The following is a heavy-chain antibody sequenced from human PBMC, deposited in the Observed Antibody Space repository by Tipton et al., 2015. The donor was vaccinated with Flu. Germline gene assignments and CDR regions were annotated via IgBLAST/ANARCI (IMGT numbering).Heavy chain of an antibody. CDR3: ARHTGDSVRGVIDY. D-gene: IGHD3-10*02. J-gene: IGHJ4*02. Sequence: TLSLTCTVSGGSISRCSYYWNWIRQPAGKGLEWIGRIYTNLNTDYKPSLKSRVTISMDRSKNQFSLKLSSVTAADTAVYYCARHTGDSVRGVIDYWGQGTLVTVSS. CDR2: IYTNLNT. CDR1: GGSISRCSYY. V-gene: IGHV4-61*02.